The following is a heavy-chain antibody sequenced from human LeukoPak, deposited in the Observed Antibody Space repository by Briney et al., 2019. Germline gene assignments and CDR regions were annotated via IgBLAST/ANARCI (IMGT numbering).Heavy chain of an antibody. D-gene: IGHD1-1*01. CDR1: GFTFSSYA. V-gene: IGHV3-23*01. Sequence: PGGSLRLSCAASGFTFSSYAMTWVRQAPGKGLEWVSTISGGGSKYYAASLKGRFSISRDNSKNTLNLQVNSLRAEDTAVYYCANSERSNWNYYFDYWGQGTLVTVSA. J-gene: IGHJ4*02. CDR3: ANSERSNWNYYFDY. CDR2: ISGGGSK.